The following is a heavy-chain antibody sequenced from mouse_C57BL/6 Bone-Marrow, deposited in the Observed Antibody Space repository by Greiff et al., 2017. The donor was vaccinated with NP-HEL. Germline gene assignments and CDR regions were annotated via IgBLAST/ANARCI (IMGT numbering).Heavy chain of an antibody. J-gene: IGHJ3*01. V-gene: IGHV5-9*01. CDR3: ARRDLRWLFAY. CDR2: LSGGGGNT. D-gene: IGHD1-1*02. Sequence: EVKLMESGGGLVKPGGSLKLSCAASGFTFSSYTMSWVRQTPEKRLEWVATLSGGGGNTYYPDSVKGRFTISRDNAKNTLYRQMSSQGSEDTALYYCARRDLRWLFAYWGKGTLVTVSA. CDR1: GFTFSSYT.